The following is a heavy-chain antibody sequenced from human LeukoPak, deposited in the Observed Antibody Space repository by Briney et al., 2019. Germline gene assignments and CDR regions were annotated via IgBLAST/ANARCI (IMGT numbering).Heavy chain of an antibody. Sequence: GGSLRLSCAASGFTLSSYGMHWVRQAPGKGLQWVALIYYDGSNKYYADSVKGRFTISRDNSKNTLYLQMDSLRAGDTAVYYCARGPAYSYGPADYWGQGTLVTVSS. CDR2: IYYDGSNK. CDR1: GFTLSSYG. D-gene: IGHD5-18*01. CDR3: ARGPAYSYGPADY. J-gene: IGHJ4*02. V-gene: IGHV3-33*01.